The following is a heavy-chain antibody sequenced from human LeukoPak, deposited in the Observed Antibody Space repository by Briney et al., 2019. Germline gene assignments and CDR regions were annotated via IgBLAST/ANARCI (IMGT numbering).Heavy chain of an antibody. CDR2: IKSKADGGTT. J-gene: IGHJ4*02. Sequence: GGSLRLSCAAPGFTFSSQWMSWVRQAPGKGLEWVGRIKSKADGGTTEYAAPVNGRFTISRDDSKSTLYLQMNSLKIEDTAVYYCTTAIRRWELLPLDCWGQGTLVPVSS. V-gene: IGHV3-15*01. CDR1: GFTFSSQW. CDR3: TTAIRRWELLPLDC. D-gene: IGHD1-26*01.